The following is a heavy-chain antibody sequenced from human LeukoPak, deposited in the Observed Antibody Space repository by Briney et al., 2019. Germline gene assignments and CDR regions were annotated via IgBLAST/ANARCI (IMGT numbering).Heavy chain of an antibody. CDR1: GYSISSSPHY. J-gene: IGHJ4*02. CDR3: ARGVCINMNWLYFDY. V-gene: IGHV4-39*02. Sequence: PSETLSLTCTVSGYSISSSPHYWAWLRQPPGEALEWIAAIHYTGGTRHNASLKSRITISLDTSSNHFSLQLRSVTAADTAVYRCARGVCINMNWLYFDYWGQGALVTVSS. D-gene: IGHD1-1*01. CDR2: IHYTGGT.